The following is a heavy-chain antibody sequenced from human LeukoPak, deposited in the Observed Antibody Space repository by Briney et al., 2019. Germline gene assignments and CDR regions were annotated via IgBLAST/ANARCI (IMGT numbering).Heavy chain of an antibody. V-gene: IGHV3-30*18. Sequence: GGSLRLSCAASGFTFSSYSMNWVRQAPGKGLEWVAVISYDGSNKYYADSVKGRFTISRDNSKNTLYLQMNSLRAEDTAVYYCAKGVRSWRAFDIWGQGTMVTVSS. CDR1: GFTFSSYS. CDR3: AKGVRSWRAFDI. CDR2: ISYDGSNK. J-gene: IGHJ3*02. D-gene: IGHD3-10*01.